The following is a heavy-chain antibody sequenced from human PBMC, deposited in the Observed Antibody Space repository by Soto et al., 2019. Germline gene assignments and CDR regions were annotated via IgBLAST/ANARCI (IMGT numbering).Heavy chain of an antibody. CDR2: ISYDGSNK. CDR3: ARERLAAAGTIDY. D-gene: IGHD6-13*01. J-gene: IGHJ4*02. V-gene: IGHV3-30-3*01. CDR1: GFTFSSYA. Sequence: GGSLRLSCAASGFTFSSYAMHWVRQAPGKGLEWVAVISYDGSNKYYADSVKGRFTISRDNSKNTLYLQMNSLRAEDTAVYYCARERLAAAGTIDYWGQGTLVTVSS.